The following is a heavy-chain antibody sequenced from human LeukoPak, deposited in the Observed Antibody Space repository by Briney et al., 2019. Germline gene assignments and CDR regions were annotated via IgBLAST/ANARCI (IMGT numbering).Heavy chain of an antibody. D-gene: IGHD1-26*01. CDR2: IYSGDST. J-gene: IGHJ4*02. Sequence: GGSLRLSCAASGFTVSSNYMSWVRQAPGQGLEWVSVIYSGDSTHYADSVKGRFTISRDNSKNTVYLQMNSLRAEDMAVYYCAKDSGTYGNDYWGQGTLVTVSS. V-gene: IGHV3-66*01. CDR3: AKDSGTYGNDY. CDR1: GFTVSSNY.